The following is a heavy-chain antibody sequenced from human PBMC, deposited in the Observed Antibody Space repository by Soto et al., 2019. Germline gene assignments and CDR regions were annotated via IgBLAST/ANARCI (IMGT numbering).Heavy chain of an antibody. J-gene: IGHJ5*02. D-gene: IGHD2-15*01. CDR2: FDPEDGET. CDR3: ATGTYCSGGSCYSGFDP. CDR1: GGTFSSYT. Sequence: ASVKVSCKASGGTFSSYTISWVRQAPGKGLEWMGGFDPEDGETIYAQKFQGRVTMTEDTSTDTAYMELSSLRSEDTAVYYCATGTYCSGGSCYSGFDPWGQGTLVTVSS. V-gene: IGHV1-24*01.